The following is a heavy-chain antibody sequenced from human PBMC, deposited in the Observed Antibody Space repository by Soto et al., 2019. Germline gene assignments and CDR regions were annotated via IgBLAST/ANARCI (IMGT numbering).Heavy chain of an antibody. CDR1: GFSLSTSGVG. J-gene: IGHJ5*02. V-gene: IGHV2-5*01. CDR2: IYWNDDK. D-gene: IGHD2-15*01. Sequence: SGPTLVNPTQTLTLTCTFSGFSLSTSGVGVGWIRQPPGKALEWLALIYWNDDKRYSPSLKSRLTITKDTSKNQVVLTMTNMDPVDTATYYCAHICYKPIPFSYLLGEAENWFDPWGQGTLVTVSS. CDR3: AHICYKPIPFSYLLGEAENWFDP.